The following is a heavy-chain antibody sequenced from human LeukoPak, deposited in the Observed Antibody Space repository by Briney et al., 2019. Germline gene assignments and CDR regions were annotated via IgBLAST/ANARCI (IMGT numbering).Heavy chain of an antibody. CDR1: GGSFSGYY. CDR2: INHSGST. CDR3: ASRRLYGPRAYWFDP. V-gene: IGHV4-34*01. D-gene: IGHD4-17*01. Sequence: NPSETLSLTCAVYGGSFSGYYWSWIRQPPGKGLEWIGEINHSGSTNYNPSLKSRVTISVDTSKNQFSLKLSSVTAADTAVYYCASRRLYGPRAYWFDPWGQGTLVTVSS. J-gene: IGHJ5*02.